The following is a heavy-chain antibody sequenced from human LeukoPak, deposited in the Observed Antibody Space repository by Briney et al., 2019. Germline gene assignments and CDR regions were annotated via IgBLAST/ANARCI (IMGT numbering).Heavy chain of an antibody. J-gene: IGHJ3*02. CDR2: ISGSVGST. CDR3: AKGRYYHDNSDAFEI. Sequence: GGSLRLSYAASGFTFSSYAVSWVRQAPGKGLEWVSSISGSVGSTYYGDSVKGRFTISRDNSKNPLYLQMNSLRAEDTAVYQCAKGRYYHDNSDAFEIWGQGTMVTVSS. D-gene: IGHD3-22*01. V-gene: IGHV3-23*01. CDR1: GFTFSSYA.